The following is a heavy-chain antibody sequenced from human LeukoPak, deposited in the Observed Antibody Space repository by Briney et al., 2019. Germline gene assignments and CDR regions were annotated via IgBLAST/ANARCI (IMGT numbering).Heavy chain of an antibody. CDR1: GGTFSSYA. V-gene: IGHV1-69*13. D-gene: IGHD2-2*01. J-gene: IGHJ3*02. CDR3: ASPSSTSSGLAFDI. CDR2: IIPIFGTA. Sequence: GASVKVSCKASGGTFSSYAISWVRQAPGQGLEWMGGIIPIFGTANYAQKFQGRVTITADESTSTAYMELSSLRSEDTAVYYRASPSSTSSGLAFDIWGQGTMVTVSS.